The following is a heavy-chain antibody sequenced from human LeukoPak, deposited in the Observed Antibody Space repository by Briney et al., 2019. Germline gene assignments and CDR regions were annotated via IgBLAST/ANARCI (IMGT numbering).Heavy chain of an antibody. Sequence: GGSLRLSCAASGFTFSSYAMSWVRQAPGKGLEWVSAISGSGGRTYYADSVKGRFTISRDNSKNTLYLQMNSLRAEDTAVYYCAKARDQILYLSSGYFDYWGQGTLVTVSS. CDR1: GFTFSSYA. CDR2: ISGSGGRT. CDR3: AKARDQILYLSSGYFDY. D-gene: IGHD2-15*01. V-gene: IGHV3-23*01. J-gene: IGHJ4*02.